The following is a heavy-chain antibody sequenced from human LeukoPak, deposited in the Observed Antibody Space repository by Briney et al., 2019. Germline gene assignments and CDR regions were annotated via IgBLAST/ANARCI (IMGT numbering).Heavy chain of an antibody. D-gene: IGHD6-13*01. CDR1: GFTFSDYG. J-gene: IGHJ4*02. CDR2: MNSNGGST. Sequence: GGSLRLSCAASGFTFSDYGMNWVRQAPGKGLEWVSGMNSNGGSTYYAESVKGRFTISRDNSSNMLYLQMNSLTADDTAIYCCANQRSVATAGTFFWGQGTLVTVSS. CDR3: ANQRSVATAGTFF. V-gene: IGHV3-23*01.